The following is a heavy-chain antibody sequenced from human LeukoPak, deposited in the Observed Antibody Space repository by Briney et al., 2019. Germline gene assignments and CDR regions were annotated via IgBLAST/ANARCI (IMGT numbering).Heavy chain of an antibody. CDR2: ISSKSTYI. D-gene: IGHD3-16*01. Sequence: PGGSLSLSCVASGFDFNYYDMNWVRQAPGKGLEWVSSISSKSTYIDSADSTKGRFTISRDNAYNSVFLQMSSLRPEDTAVYYCARRGGLSSGRGFDHWGQGTLVTVSS. CDR3: ARRGGLSSGRGFDH. V-gene: IGHV3-21*01. J-gene: IGHJ4*02. CDR1: GFDFNYYD.